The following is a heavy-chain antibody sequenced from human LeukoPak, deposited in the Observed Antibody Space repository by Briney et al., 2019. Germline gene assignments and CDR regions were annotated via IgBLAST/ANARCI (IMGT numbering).Heavy chain of an antibody. CDR2: IYDSGST. CDR3: ATSHRITKVDV. V-gene: IGHV4-59*08. J-gene: IGHJ6*02. CDR1: GGSIRSYY. Sequence: SETLSLTCTVSGGSIRSYYWSWIRQPPGKGLEWIGYIYDSGSTNDNPSLKSRVTISVDTSKNQFSLKLSSVTAADTAVYSCATSHRITKVDVWGQGTTVTVSS.